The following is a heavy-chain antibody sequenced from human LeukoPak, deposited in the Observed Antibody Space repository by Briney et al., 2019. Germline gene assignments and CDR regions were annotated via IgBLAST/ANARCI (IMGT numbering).Heavy chain of an antibody. CDR2: IYDSGST. D-gene: IGHD3-22*01. CDR3: ARIEGVYYDSSGYSDYFDY. V-gene: IGHV4-61*01. Sequence: SETLSLTCTVSGGSVNSGNYYWSWIRQPPGKGLEWIGYIYDSGSTKYNPSLKSRVTISEDTSKNQFSLKLRFVTAADTAVYYCARIEGVYYDSSGYSDYFDYWGQGTLVTVSS. CDR1: GGSVNSGNYY. J-gene: IGHJ4*02.